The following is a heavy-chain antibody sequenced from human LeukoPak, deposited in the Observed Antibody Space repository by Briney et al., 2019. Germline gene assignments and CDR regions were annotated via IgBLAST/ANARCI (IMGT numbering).Heavy chain of an antibody. Sequence: ASVKVSCKASGYTFTGYYMHWVRQAPGQGLEWMGGIIPIFGTANYAQKFQGRVTITADESTSTAYMELSSLRSEDTAVYYCASGTATYYYDSSGSNYHDYWGQGTLVTVSS. CDR1: GYTFTGYY. CDR2: IIPIFGTA. V-gene: IGHV1-69*13. CDR3: ASGTATYYYDSSGSNYHDY. J-gene: IGHJ4*02. D-gene: IGHD3-22*01.